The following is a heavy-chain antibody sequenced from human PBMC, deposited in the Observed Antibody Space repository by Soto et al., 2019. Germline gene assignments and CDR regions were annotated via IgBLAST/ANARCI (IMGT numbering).Heavy chain of an antibody. V-gene: IGHV1-69*01. CDR2: IIPFIGAP. CDR3: ARGGDSSSLRAFYSYGFDV. D-gene: IGHD6-6*01. Sequence: QVQLVQSGAEVKKPGSSVKVSCKASGGTFNTYSFGWLRQAPGQGLQWMGGIIPFIGAPNYAQNFQDRVTITADESTTTAYMELSGLKAEDTAVYFCARGGDSSSLRAFYSYGFDVWGQGTSVTVSS. CDR1: GGTFNTYS. J-gene: IGHJ6*02.